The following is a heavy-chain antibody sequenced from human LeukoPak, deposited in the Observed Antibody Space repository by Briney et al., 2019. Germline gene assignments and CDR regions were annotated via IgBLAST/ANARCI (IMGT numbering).Heavy chain of an antibody. CDR3: AQGADFWSGYNDY. V-gene: IGHV1-2*02. D-gene: IGHD3-3*01. CDR2: VNPNGGDT. J-gene: IGHJ4*02. CDR1: GYTFTNYG. Sequence: ASVKVSCKTSGYTFTNYGISWVRQAPGQGLEWRGWVNPNGGDTNYAQKFQGRVTMTRDTSVSTAYMELSGLRSDDTAVYYCAQGADFWSGYNDYWGQGTLVSVSS.